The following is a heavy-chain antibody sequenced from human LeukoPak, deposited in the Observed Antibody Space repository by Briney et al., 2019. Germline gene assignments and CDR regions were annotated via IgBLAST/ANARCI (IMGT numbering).Heavy chain of an antibody. Sequence: GGSLRLSCAASGFTFSSYAMHWVRQAPGKGLEWVAVISYDGSNKYYADSVKGRFTISRDNSKNTLYLQMNSLRAEDTAVYYCARAGTAMPTLSDYWARGTLVTVSS. CDR1: GFTFSSYA. J-gene: IGHJ4*02. CDR2: ISYDGSNK. CDR3: ARAGTAMPTLSDY. V-gene: IGHV3-30-3*01. D-gene: IGHD5-18*01.